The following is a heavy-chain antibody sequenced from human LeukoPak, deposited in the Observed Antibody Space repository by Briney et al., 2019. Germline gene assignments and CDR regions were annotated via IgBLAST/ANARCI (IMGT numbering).Heavy chain of an antibody. D-gene: IGHD3-3*01. CDR2: ISGSGGTT. V-gene: IGHV3-23*01. CDR1: GFTFSSYA. J-gene: IGHJ4*02. Sequence: GGSLRLSCAASGFTFSSYAMSWVRQAPGKGLEWVSAISGSGGTTYYADYVKGRFTISRDNSQNTLYLQMNSLRAEDTAVYYCAKDGPYDYWSGYYHEYWGQGTLVTVSS. CDR3: AKDGPYDYWSGYYHEY.